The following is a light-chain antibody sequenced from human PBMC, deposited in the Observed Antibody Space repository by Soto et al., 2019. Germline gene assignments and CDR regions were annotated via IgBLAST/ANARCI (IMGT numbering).Light chain of an antibody. CDR3: QVWDSRSAHVV. CDR2: YDS. CDR1: NIGSKS. V-gene: IGLV3-21*04. Sequence: SYELTQPPSVSVAPGKTARITCGGNNIGSKSGHWYQQKPGQAPVLVIYYDSDRPSGIPERFSGSNAGNAATLTISRVEGGDEADYYCQVWDSRSAHVVFGGGTKVTVL. J-gene: IGLJ2*01.